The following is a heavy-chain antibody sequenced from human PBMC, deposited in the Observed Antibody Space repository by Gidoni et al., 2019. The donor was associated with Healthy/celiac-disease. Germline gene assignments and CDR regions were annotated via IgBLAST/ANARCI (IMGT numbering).Heavy chain of an antibody. CDR3: ARNSASGFDY. CDR2: INPDGGSK. V-gene: IGHV1-46*01. J-gene: IGHJ4*02. CDR1: GYSFTNYY. Sequence: QVQLVQSGAEVKKPGASVKVSCKASGYSFTNYYIQWVRQAPGQGLEWMGVINPDGGSKSYAQKFQGRVTMTRDTSTSTVYMELSGLRSDDTAVYYCARNSASGFDYWGQGTLVTVSS. D-gene: IGHD3-10*01.